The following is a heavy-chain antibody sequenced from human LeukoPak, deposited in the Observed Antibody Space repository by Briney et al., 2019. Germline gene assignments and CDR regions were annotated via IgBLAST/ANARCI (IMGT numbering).Heavy chain of an antibody. CDR1: GFTFSSYA. V-gene: IGHV3-64D*09. Sequence: GGSLRLSCSASGFTFSSYAMHWVRQAPGKGLEYVSAISSNGGSTYYADSVKGRFTISRDNSKNALYLQMSSLRAEDTAVYYCVKGYDSSGPAYYFDYWGQGTLVTVSS. J-gene: IGHJ4*02. D-gene: IGHD3-22*01. CDR3: VKGYDSSGPAYYFDY. CDR2: ISSNGGST.